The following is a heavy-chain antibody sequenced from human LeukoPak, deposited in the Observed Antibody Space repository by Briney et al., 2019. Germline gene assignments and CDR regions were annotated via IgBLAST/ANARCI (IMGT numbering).Heavy chain of an antibody. CDR1: GYTSTGYS. CDR3: ARGGGTISGVVDY. Sequence: GASVKVSCKASGYTSTGYSIHWVRQAPGQGLEWMGWLNPNSGGTNYAQKFQDRVTMTRDTSINTACMELSRLRFDDTAVYYCARGGGTISGVVDYWGQGTLVTVSS. CDR2: LNPNSGGT. D-gene: IGHD1-1*01. V-gene: IGHV1-2*02. J-gene: IGHJ4*02.